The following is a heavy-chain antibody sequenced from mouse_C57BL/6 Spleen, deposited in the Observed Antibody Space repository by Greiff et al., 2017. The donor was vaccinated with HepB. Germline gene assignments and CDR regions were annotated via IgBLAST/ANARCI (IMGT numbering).Heavy chain of an antibody. CDR1: GYTFTTYP. CDR3: ARKSNYEDYFDY. V-gene: IGHV1-47*01. Sequence: QVQLKQSGAELVKPGASVKMSCKASGYTFTTYPIEWMKQNHGKSLEWIGNFHPYNDDTKYNEKFKGKATLTVEKSSSNVYLELSRLTSDDSAVYYCARKSNYEDYFDYWGQGTTLTVSS. J-gene: IGHJ2*01. CDR2: FHPYNDDT. D-gene: IGHD2-5*01.